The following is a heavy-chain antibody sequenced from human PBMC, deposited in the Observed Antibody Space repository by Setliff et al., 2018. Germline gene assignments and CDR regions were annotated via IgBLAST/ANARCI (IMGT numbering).Heavy chain of an antibody. D-gene: IGHD2-8*02. CDR2: IIPIFGTV. J-gene: IGHJ3*02. Sequence: SVKVSCKASGYTFTGYYMHWVRQAPGQGLEWMGGIIPIFGTVNYAQKFQDRVSIRTDKSTSTAYMELSSLRSEDMAVYYCASTGTHSTNAFDIWGQGTMVTVSS. V-gene: IGHV1-69*05. CDR1: GYTFTGYY. CDR3: ASTGTHSTNAFDI.